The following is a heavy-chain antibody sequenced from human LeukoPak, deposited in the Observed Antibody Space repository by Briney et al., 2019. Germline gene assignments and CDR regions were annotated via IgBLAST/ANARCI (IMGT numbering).Heavy chain of an antibody. Sequence: SEALSLTCTVSGGSISSYYWSWIRQPPGKGLEWIGYIYYSGSTNYNPSLKRRVTISVDTSKNQFSLKLSSVTAADTAVYYCARQRAYGGPEYWGQGTLVTVSS. CDR2: IYYSGST. J-gene: IGHJ4*02. V-gene: IGHV4-59*01. D-gene: IGHD2-21*01. CDR3: ARQRAYGGPEY. CDR1: GGSISSYY.